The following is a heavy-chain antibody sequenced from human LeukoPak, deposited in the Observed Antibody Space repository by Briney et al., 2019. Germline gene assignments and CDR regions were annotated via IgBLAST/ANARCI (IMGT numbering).Heavy chain of an antibody. J-gene: IGHJ6*03. V-gene: IGHV1-8*01. CDR3: ARRAVGNSYYYSMDV. D-gene: IGHD6-19*01. CDR1: GYTFIIYD. CDR2: MNPNSGNT. Sequence: ASVTVSCKASGYTFIIYDINWVRQVTGQGLEWMGWMNPNSGNTGYAQKFQGRVTITRNTSISTAFMELSSLRSEDTAVYYCARRAVGNSYYYSMDVWGKGPTVTVSS.